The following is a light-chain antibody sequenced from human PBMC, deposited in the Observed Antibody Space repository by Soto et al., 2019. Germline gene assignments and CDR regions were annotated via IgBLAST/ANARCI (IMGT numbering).Light chain of an antibody. J-gene: IGKJ1*01. CDR1: QDIRKD. CDR3: QQYYSYPRT. Sequence: AIQMTQSPSSLSASVGDRVTITCRASQDIRKDLAWYQQKPGKAPQILIYGASTLQTGVASRFSGSGSATDFTLTISCLQSEDFATYYCQQYYSYPRTFGQGTKVDIK. CDR2: GAS. V-gene: IGKV1-6*01.